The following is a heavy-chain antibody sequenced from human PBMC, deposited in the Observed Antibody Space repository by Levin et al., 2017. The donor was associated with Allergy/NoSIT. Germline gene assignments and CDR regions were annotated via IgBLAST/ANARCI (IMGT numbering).Heavy chain of an antibody. CDR3: ARVAGYCSGGSCYHFDY. J-gene: IGHJ4*02. V-gene: IGHV4-39*07. Sequence: SETLSLTCTVSGGSISSSSYYWGWIRQPPGKGLEWIGSIYYSGSTYYNPSLKSRVTISVDTSKNQFSLKLSSVTAADTAVYYCARVAGYCSGGSCYHFDYWGQGTLVTVSS. CDR1: GGSISSSSYY. CDR2: IYYSGST. D-gene: IGHD2-15*01.